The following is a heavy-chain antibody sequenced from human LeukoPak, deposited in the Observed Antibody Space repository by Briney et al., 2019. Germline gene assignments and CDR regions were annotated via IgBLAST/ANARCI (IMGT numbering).Heavy chain of an antibody. V-gene: IGHV4-39*01. J-gene: IGHJ4*02. Sequence: PSETLSLTCTVSGGSISSSSYYWGWIRQPPGKGLEWIGSIYYSGSTYYNPSLKSRVTISVDTSKNQFSLKLSSVTAADTAVYYCASWTGHELYCSGGSCYSGREYYFDYWGQGTLVTVSS. CDR2: IYYSGST. CDR1: GGSISSSSYY. CDR3: ASWTGHELYCSGGSCYSGREYYFDY. D-gene: IGHD2-15*01.